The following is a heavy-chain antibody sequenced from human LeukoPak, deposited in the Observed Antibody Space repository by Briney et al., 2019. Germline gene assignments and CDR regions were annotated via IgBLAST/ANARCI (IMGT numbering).Heavy chain of an antibody. Sequence: SENLSLTCAVSGGSISSSNWWSWVRQPPGKGLEWIGEIYHSGSTNYNPSLKSRVTISVDKSKAPFSLKLRSVTAADTAVYYCARVGIGFDYWGQGTLVTVSS. J-gene: IGHJ4*02. CDR2: IYHSGST. CDR3: ARVGIGFDY. D-gene: IGHD7-27*01. CDR1: GGSISSSNW. V-gene: IGHV4-4*02.